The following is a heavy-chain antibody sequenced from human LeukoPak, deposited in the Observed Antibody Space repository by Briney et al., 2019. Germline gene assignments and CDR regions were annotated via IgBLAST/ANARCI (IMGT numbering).Heavy chain of an antibody. CDR2: ISTYNDNT. D-gene: IGHD6-19*01. J-gene: IGHJ4*02. Sequence: ASVKVSCKASGYTFTSYGLSWVRQAPGQGLEWMGWISTYNDNTHYAQRFQGRVTMTTDTSTNTAYMELRSLRSDDTAVYYCAREMAVAGSGVIDSWGQGTLVTVSS. CDR1: GYTFTSYG. CDR3: AREMAVAGSGVIDS. V-gene: IGHV1-18*01.